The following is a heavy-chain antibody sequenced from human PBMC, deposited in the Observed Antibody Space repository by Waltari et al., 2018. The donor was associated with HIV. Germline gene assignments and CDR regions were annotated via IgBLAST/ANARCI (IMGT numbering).Heavy chain of an antibody. D-gene: IGHD3-3*01. CDR3: ARDTSDFWSPLRGYYFDY. J-gene: IGHJ4*02. CDR2: INPSGGST. V-gene: IGHV1-46*01. Sequence: QVQLVQSGAEVKKPGASVKVSCKASGYTFTSYYMHWVRQAPGQGLEWMGIINPSGGSTSYEQKFQGRVTMTRDTSTSTVYMELSSLRSEDTAVYYCARDTSDFWSPLRGYYFDYWGQGTLVTVSS. CDR1: GYTFTSYY.